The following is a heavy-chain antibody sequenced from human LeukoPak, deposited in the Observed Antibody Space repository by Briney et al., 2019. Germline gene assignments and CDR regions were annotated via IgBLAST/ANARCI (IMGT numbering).Heavy chain of an antibody. Sequence: SETLSLTCTVSGGSITSSGHYWGWIRQPPGKGLEWIGSIYDNGSTYYNPSLKSRLTISVDISKNQFSLRMSSVTAADTAMYYCATDNPKVRGYGASGFDIWGPGTRVTVSS. V-gene: IGHV4-39*07. CDR2: IYDNGST. CDR1: GGSITSSGHY. D-gene: IGHD3-22*01. J-gene: IGHJ3*02. CDR3: ATDNPKVRGYGASGFDI.